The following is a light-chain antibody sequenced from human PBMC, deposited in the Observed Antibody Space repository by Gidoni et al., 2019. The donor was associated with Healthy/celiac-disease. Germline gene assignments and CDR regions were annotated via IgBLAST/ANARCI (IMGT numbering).Light chain of an antibody. V-gene: IGKV1-27*01. CDR1: QGISNY. J-gene: IGKJ1*01. CDR2: AAS. CDR3: QKYNSAPWT. Sequence: DIQMTQSPSSLSASVGDRVTSTCRASQGISNYLAWYQQKPGKVPKLLIYAASTLQAGVPSRFSGSGSGTHFTLTISSLQPEDVATYYCQKYNSAPWTFGQGTKVEIK.